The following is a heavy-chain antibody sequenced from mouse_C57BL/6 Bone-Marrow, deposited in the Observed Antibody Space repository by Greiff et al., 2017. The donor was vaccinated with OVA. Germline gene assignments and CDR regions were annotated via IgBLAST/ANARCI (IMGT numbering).Heavy chain of an antibody. D-gene: IGHD1-1*01. J-gene: IGHJ2*01. Sequence: EVQLQQSGAELVKPGASVKLSCTASGFNIKDYYMHWVKQRTEQGLEWIGRIDPEDGETKYAPKFQGKATITADTSPNTAYLQLSSLTSEDTAVYYCARSVITTVVAPNYFDYWGQGTTLTVSS. CDR3: ARSVITTVVAPNYFDY. CDR1: GFNIKDYY. CDR2: IDPEDGET. V-gene: IGHV14-2*01.